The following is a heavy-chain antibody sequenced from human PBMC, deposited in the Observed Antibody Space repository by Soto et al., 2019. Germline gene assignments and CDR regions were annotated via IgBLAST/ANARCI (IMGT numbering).Heavy chain of an antibody. D-gene: IGHD3-22*01. V-gene: IGHV3-11*01. Sequence: QVQLVESGGGLVKPGRSLRLSCAASGFTFSDYYMSWIRQAPGKGLEWVSYISSSGSTIYYADSVKGRFTISRDNAKNTLYLHINSSRAEETAVYYSARSMAYNSSSYYSPSVDYYNGTDVWGQRTTVTV. J-gene: IGHJ6*02. CDR1: GFTFSDYY. CDR2: ISSSGSTI. CDR3: ARSMAYNSSSYYSPSVDYYNGTDV.